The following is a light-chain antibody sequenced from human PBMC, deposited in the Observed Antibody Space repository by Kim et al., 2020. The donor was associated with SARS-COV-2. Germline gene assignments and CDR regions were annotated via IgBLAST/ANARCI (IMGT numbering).Light chain of an antibody. CDR2: DAS. Sequence: ATLGDRVTITCRASQGIRNDLGWYQQKPGKPPKRLIFDASTLQTGVPSRFSGSGSGTEFTLTITGLHPEDFATYYCLQYTSYPRTFGQGTKVDIK. CDR1: QGIRND. J-gene: IGKJ1*01. V-gene: IGKV1-17*01. CDR3: LQYTSYPRT.